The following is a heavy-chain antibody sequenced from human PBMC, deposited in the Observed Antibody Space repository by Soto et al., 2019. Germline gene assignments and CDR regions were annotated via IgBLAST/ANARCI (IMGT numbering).Heavy chain of an antibody. Sequence: QVQLVQSGAEVKKPGASVKVSCKASGYTFTGYYMHWVRQAPGQGLEWMGWINPNSGGTNYAQKFQGWVTMTRDTSISTAYMELSRLRSDDTAVYYCAREGGYGDNYYYYMDVWGKGITVTVSS. CDR2: INPNSGGT. CDR3: AREGGYGDNYYYYMDV. D-gene: IGHD4-17*01. J-gene: IGHJ6*03. V-gene: IGHV1-2*04. CDR1: GYTFTGYY.